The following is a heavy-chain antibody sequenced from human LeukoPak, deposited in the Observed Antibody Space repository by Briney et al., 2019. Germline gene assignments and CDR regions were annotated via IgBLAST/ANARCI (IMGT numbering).Heavy chain of an antibody. CDR3: ARGDYDFWSGYPISYYYYYMDV. Sequence: SETLSLTCAVYGGSFSGYYWGWIRQPPGKGLEWIGEINHSGSTNYNPSLKSRVTISVDTSKNQFSLKLSSVTAADTAVYYCARGDYDFWSGYPISYYYYYMDVWGKGTTVTVSS. CDR1: GGSFSGYY. D-gene: IGHD3-3*01. J-gene: IGHJ6*03. CDR2: INHSGST. V-gene: IGHV4-34*01.